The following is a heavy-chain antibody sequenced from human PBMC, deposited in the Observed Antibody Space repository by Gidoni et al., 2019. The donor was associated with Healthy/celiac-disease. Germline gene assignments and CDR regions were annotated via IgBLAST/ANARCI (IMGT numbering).Heavy chain of an antibody. Sequence: EVQMVESGGGLVQPGRYLRLACAASGLTFDDYAIHWVRQAPGKGLEWVSGISWNSGSIGYADSVKGRFTISRDNAKNSLYLQMNSLRAEDTALYYCAKALGYCSSTSCYTNGVDYWGQGTLVTVSS. CDR3: AKALGYCSSTSCYTNGVDY. CDR2: ISWNSGSI. J-gene: IGHJ4*02. D-gene: IGHD2-2*02. CDR1: GLTFDDYA. V-gene: IGHV3-9*01.